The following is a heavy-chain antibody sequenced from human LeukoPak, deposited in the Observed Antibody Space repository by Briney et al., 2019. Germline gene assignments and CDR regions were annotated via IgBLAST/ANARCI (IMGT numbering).Heavy chain of an antibody. CDR1: GYTFTSYG. J-gene: IGHJ4*02. CDR3: ASLPHILTGYYDRSYGSYQDY. CDR2: ISAYNGNT. V-gene: IGHV1-18*01. D-gene: IGHD3-9*01. Sequence: ASVKVSCKASGYTFTSYGISWVRQAPGQGLERMGWISAYNGNTNYAQKLQGRVTMTTDTSTSTAYMELRSLRSDDTAVYYCASLPHILTGYYDRSYGSYQDYWGQGTLVTVSS.